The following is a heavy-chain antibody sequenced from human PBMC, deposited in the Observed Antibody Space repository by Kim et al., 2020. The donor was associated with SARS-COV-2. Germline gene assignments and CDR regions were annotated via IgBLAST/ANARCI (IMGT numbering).Heavy chain of an antibody. V-gene: IGHV1-69*04. CDR3: ASLRTGDYDSSGYSYYGMDV. CDR2: IIPILGIA. J-gene: IGHJ6*02. CDR1: GGTFSSYA. Sequence: SVKVSCKASGGTFSSYAISWVRQAPGQGLEWMGRIIPILGIANYAQKFQGRVTITADKSTSTAYMELSSLRSEDTAVYYCASLRTGDYDSSGYSYYGMDVWGQGTTVTVSS. D-gene: IGHD3-22*01.